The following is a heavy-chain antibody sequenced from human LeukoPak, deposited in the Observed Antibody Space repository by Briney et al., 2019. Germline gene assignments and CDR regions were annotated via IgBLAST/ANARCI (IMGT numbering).Heavy chain of an antibody. V-gene: IGHV4-61*02. CDR2: IYTSGST. CDR3: ARETYYDFWSGYYQDY. CDR1: GGSISSGSYY. J-gene: IGHJ4*02. D-gene: IGHD3-3*01. Sequence: PSETLSLTCTVSGGSISSGSYYWSWIRQPAGKGLEWIGRIYTSGSTNYNPSRKSRVTISVDTSKNQFSLKLSSVTAADTAVYYCARETYYDFWSGYYQDYWGQGTLVTVSS.